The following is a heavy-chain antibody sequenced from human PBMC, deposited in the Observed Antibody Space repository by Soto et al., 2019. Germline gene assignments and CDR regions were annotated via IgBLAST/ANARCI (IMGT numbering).Heavy chain of an antibody. CDR2: INAGDGNT. V-gene: IGHV1-3*01. J-gene: IGHJ6*03. Sequence: ASVKVSCKASGYTFTNYAVHWVRQAPGQRLEWMGWINAGDGNTRYSQKFQGRVTITRDTSARTAYMELSSLRSEDTAVYYCARGHLAVVPVASWYFYMDVWGKGTTVTVSS. CDR1: GYTFTNYA. D-gene: IGHD2-2*01. CDR3: ARGHLAVVPVASWYFYMDV.